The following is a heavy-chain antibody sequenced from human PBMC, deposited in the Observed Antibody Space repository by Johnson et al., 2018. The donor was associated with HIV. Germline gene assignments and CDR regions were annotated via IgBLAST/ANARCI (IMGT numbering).Heavy chain of an antibody. J-gene: IGHJ3*02. V-gene: IGHV3-33*06. CDR2: IWYDGSNK. CDR3: AKGGCGGDCYSPYLFDI. CDR1: GFTFSSYG. D-gene: IGHD2-21*01. Sequence: VQLVESGGGVVQPGRSLRLSCAASGFTFSSYGVHWVRQAPGKGLEWVAVIWYDGSNKYYADSVKGRFTISRDNSKNTLFLQMNSLRAEDTAVYYCAKGGCGGDCYSPYLFDIWGQGTMVTVSS.